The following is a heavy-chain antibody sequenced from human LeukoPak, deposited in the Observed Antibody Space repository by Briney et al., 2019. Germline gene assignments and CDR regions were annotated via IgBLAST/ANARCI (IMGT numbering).Heavy chain of an antibody. CDR1: GDTFSSYA. V-gene: IGHV1-69*13. J-gene: IGHJ4*02. CDR3: ARAYSSSTSCYRAFMGELISPFDY. D-gene: IGHD2-2*02. Sequence: GASVKVSCKASGDTFSSYAISWVRQAPGQGLEWMGGIIPSFGTTNYAQKFQGRVTITEDESTSTAYMELSSLRSEDTAVYYCARAYSSSTSCYRAFMGELISPFDYWGQGTLVTVSS. CDR2: IIPSFGTT.